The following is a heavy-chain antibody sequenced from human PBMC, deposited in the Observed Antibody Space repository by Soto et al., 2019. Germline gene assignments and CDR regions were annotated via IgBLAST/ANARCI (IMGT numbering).Heavy chain of an antibody. CDR1: RFTFSDYT. Sequence: GGSLRLSCSASRFTFSDYTMHWVRQAPGNGLEWVAVISYDGSNKYYADSVKGRFTISRDNSKNTLYLQMNSLRAEDTAVYYCAKDKLQSVYFDYWGQGTLVTVSS. J-gene: IGHJ4*02. CDR3: AKDKLQSVYFDY. CDR2: ISYDGSNK. D-gene: IGHD1-26*01. V-gene: IGHV3-30*04.